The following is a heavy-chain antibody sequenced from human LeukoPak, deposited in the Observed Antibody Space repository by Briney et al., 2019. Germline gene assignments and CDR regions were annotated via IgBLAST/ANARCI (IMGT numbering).Heavy chain of an antibody. Sequence: ASVKVSCKASGYTFTNYYINWVRQAPGQGLEWMGWISAYNGNTNYAQKLQGRVTMTTDTSTSTAYMELRSLRSDDTAVYYCARDRELELRSWYYYMDVWGKGTTVTVSS. J-gene: IGHJ6*03. CDR2: ISAYNGNT. CDR3: ARDRELELRSWYYYMDV. D-gene: IGHD1-7*01. V-gene: IGHV1-18*04. CDR1: GYTFTNYY.